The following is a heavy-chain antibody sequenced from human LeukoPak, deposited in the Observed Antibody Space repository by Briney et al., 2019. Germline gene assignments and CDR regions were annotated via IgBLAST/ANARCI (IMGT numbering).Heavy chain of an antibody. Sequence: GGSLRLSCAASGFMFDDYTMHWVRQARGKGLEWVSLINWDGGSRYYAASVKGRFTVSRDNSKNSLYLQMNSLRTEDTALYYCAKGDVDSPMNFYHWGQGTLVTVSS. CDR3: AKGDVDSPMNFYH. D-gene: IGHD5-18*01. V-gene: IGHV3-43*01. CDR2: INWDGGSR. CDR1: GFMFDDYT. J-gene: IGHJ4*02.